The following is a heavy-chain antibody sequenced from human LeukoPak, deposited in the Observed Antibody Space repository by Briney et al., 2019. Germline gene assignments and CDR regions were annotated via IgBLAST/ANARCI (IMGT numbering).Heavy chain of an antibody. CDR3: AKALGVYGDYDY. V-gene: IGHV3-23*01. CDR1: GFTFSSYG. J-gene: IGHJ4*02. D-gene: IGHD4-17*01. Sequence: GGTLRLSCAASGFTFSSYGMSWVRQAPGKGLEWVSAISGSGGSTYYADSVKSRFTISRDNSKNTLYLQMNSLRAEDTAVYYCAKALGVYGDYDYWGQGTLVTVSS. CDR2: ISGSGGST.